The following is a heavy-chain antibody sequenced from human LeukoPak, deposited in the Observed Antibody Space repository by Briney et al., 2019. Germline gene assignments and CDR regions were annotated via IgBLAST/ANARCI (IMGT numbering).Heavy chain of an antibody. CDR3: AKDRENYYDSSGILDY. Sequence: GRSLRLSCAASGFTFSSYGMHWVRQAPGKGLEWVAVISYDGSNKYYADSVKGRFTISRDNSKNTLYLQMNSLRAEDTAVYYCAKDRENYYDSSGILDYWGQGTLVTVSS. J-gene: IGHJ4*02. CDR2: ISYDGSNK. CDR1: GFTFSSYG. D-gene: IGHD3-22*01. V-gene: IGHV3-30*18.